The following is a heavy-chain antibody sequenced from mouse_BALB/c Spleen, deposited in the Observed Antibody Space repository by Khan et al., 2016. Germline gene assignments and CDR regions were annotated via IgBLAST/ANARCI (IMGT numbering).Heavy chain of an antibody. V-gene: IGHV3-6*02. J-gene: IGHJ4*01. CDR1: GYSIASGYY. CDR3: AILYYGSSYYYYAMDF. D-gene: IGHD1-1*01. Sequence: EVKLLESGPGLVKPSQSLSLTCSVTGYSIASGYYWNWIRQFPGNKLEWMGYISYDGSNNYNPSLKNRISITRDTSKNQFFLKLNSVTTEDTATYYCAILYYGSSYYYYAMDFWGQGTSVTVSS. CDR2: ISYDGSN.